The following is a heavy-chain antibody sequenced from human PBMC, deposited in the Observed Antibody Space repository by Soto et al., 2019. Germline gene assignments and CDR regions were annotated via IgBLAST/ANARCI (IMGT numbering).Heavy chain of an antibody. D-gene: IGHD3-9*01. V-gene: IGHV4-31*03. CDR3: ARSNYDILNGYSH. CDR1: GGSISSGGYY. Sequence: QVQLQESGPGLVKPSQTLSLTCTVSGGSISSGGYYWSWIRQHPGKGLEWIGYIYYSGSTYYNPHPKRRANISDDTTKHPFSLKPSSVTAADTAVYYCARSNYDILNGYSHWGQGTLVTVSS. J-gene: IGHJ4*02. CDR2: IYYSGST.